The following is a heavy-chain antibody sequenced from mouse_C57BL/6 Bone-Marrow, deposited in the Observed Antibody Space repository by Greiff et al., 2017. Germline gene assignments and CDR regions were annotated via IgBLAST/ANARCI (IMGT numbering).Heavy chain of an antibody. CDR2: IYPGDGDT. D-gene: IGHD2-3*01. Sequence: QVQLQQSGPELVKPGASVKISCKASGYAFSSSWMNWVKQRPGKGLEWIGRIYPGDGDTNYNGKFKGKATLTADKSSSTAYMQLSSLTSEDSAVYFCAKFYDGLYFDVWGTGTTVTVSS. V-gene: IGHV1-82*01. CDR3: AKFYDGLYFDV. CDR1: GYAFSSSW. J-gene: IGHJ1*03.